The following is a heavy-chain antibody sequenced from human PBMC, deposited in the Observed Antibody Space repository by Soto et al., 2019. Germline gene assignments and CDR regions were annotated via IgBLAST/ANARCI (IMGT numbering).Heavy chain of an antibody. CDR1: GFTFSNYG. D-gene: IGHD3-16*02. V-gene: IGHV3-30*03. CDR2: ISYDGSNK. J-gene: IGHJ4*02. CDR3: AIENYDYVWGSYPLPDY. Sequence: QVQLVESGGGVVQPGRSLRLSCAASGFTFSNYGMHWVRQAPGKGLEWVAVISYDGSNKYYADSVKGRFTISRDNSKNTLYLQMNSLRAEDTAVYYCAIENYDYVWGSYPLPDYWGQGTLVTVSS.